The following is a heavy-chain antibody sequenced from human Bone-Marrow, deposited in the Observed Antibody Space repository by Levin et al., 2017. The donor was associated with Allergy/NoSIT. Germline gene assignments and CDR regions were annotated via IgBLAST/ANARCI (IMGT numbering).Heavy chain of an antibody. CDR2: IDRDGNT. J-gene: IGHJ4*02. D-gene: IGHD2-21*02. CDR1: GDSITSSS. CDR3: AKVGVLTYSYFDY. Sequence: SQTLSLTCTVSGDSITSSSWIWIRQSAEKGLEWIGRIDRDGNTRDNPSLKSRVSVSLDTSRNHFSLRLTSVTAADTAVYYCAKVGVLTYSYFDYWGQGTLVTVSS. V-gene: IGHV4-4*07.